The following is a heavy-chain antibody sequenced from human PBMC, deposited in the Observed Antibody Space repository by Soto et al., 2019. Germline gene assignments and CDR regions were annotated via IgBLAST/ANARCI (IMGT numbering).Heavy chain of an antibody. CDR1: GFTSGFNA. Sequence: GGSLRLSCAATGFTSGFNALSWVRQAPGKGLEWVSSISAGGVSTNYADSVRGRFTISRDASKNMVFLQVNNLRAEDTAIYYCARRDDSEAFDIWGQGTTVTVSS. D-gene: IGHD5-18*01. CDR3: ARRDDSEAFDI. J-gene: IGHJ3*02. V-gene: IGHV3-23*01. CDR2: ISAGGVST.